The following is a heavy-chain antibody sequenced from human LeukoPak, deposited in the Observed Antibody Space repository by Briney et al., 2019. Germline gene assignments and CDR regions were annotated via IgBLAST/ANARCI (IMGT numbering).Heavy chain of an antibody. D-gene: IGHD6-13*01. CDR1: GFTFSTYG. CDR2: TSSSGTTK. V-gene: IGHV3-48*04. Sequence: GRSLRLSCAASGFTFSTYGMNWVRQAPAKGLEWVSWTSSSGTTKYYADSVKGRFTISRDNAKNSLYLQMNSLRAEDTAVYYCARGPGYSVLYYFDYWGQGTLVTVSS. J-gene: IGHJ4*02. CDR3: ARGPGYSVLYYFDY.